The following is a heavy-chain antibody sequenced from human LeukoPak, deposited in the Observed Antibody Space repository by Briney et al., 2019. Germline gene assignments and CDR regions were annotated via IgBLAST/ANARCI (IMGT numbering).Heavy chain of an antibody. V-gene: IGHV1-58*02. CDR3: AAGTSGRPEYFQH. Sequence: GASVKLSCKASGFTFTSSAMQWVRQARGQRLEWIGWIVVGSGNRNYAQKSQERVSITRDMSTGTAYMELSSLRSEDTAVYFCAAGTSGRPEYFQHWGQGTLVTVSS. J-gene: IGHJ1*01. CDR1: GFTFTSSA. D-gene: IGHD1-14*01. CDR2: IVVGSGNR.